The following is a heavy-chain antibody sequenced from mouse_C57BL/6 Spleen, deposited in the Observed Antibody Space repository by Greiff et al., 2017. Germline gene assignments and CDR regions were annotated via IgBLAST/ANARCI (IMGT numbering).Heavy chain of an antibody. V-gene: IGHV1-66*01. Sequence: VKLQESGPELVKPGASVKISCKASGYSFTSYYIHWVKQRPGQGLEWIGWIYPGSGNTKYNEKFKGKATLTADKSSSTAYMQLSSLTSEDSAVYYCARAGESYYGYMDYWGQGTSVTVSS. CDR2: IYPGSGNT. CDR1: GYSFTSYY. D-gene: IGHD2-2*01. J-gene: IGHJ4*01. CDR3: ARAGESYYGYMDY.